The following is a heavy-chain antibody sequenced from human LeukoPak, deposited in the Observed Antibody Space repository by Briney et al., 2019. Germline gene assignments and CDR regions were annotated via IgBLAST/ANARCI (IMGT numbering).Heavy chain of an antibody. CDR1: GYSFTSYW. CDR3: ARLFMVRGVIIHMDV. V-gene: IGHV5-51*01. CDR2: IYSGDSDT. Sequence: GESLKISCKGSGYSFTSYWIGWVRQMPGKGLEWMGIIYSGDSDTRYSPSFQGQVTISADKSISTAYLQWSSLKASDTAMYYCARLFMVRGVIIHMDVWGKGTTVTVSS. J-gene: IGHJ6*03. D-gene: IGHD3-10*01.